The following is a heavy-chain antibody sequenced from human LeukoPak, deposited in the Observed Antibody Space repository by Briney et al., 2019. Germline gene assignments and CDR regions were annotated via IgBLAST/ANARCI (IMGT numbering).Heavy chain of an antibody. Sequence: GGSLRLSCAASGFIFSSYAMTWVRQAPGKGLEWVSGISGSGIDTYYADSVKGRFTISTDNSKNTVYLQMSSLRAEDTAVYYCARAPGILVDTADYWGQGTLVTVSS. CDR3: ARAPGILVDTADY. CDR1: GFIFSSYA. D-gene: IGHD1-26*01. V-gene: IGHV3-23*01. CDR2: ISGSGIDT. J-gene: IGHJ4*02.